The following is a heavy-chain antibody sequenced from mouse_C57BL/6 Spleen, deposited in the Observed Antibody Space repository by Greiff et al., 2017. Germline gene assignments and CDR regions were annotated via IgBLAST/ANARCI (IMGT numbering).Heavy chain of an antibody. V-gene: IGHV5-12*01. D-gene: IGHD1-3*01. CDR3: ARQDYNGAMDY. Sequence: EVQLMESGGGLVQPGGSLKLSCAASGFTFSDYYMYWVRQTPEKRLEWVAYISNGGGSTYYPDTVKGRFTISRDNAKNTPYLQMSRLTSEDTAMYYCARQDYNGAMDYWGQGTSVTVSS. CDR1: GFTFSDYY. J-gene: IGHJ4*01. CDR2: ISNGGGST.